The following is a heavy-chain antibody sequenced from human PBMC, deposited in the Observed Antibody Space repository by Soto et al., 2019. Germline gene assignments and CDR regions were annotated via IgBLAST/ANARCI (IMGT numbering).Heavy chain of an antibody. CDR1: GLIFSENG. Sequence: LRLSCVSSGLIFSENGMKWVRQTPGKGLEWVAFMSYDGSDTFYADSVKGRFTISRDNSKNTLFLHMSNLRAEDTAMYYCTIVRVADSALDHWGQGTLVTVSS. CDR2: MSYDGSDT. D-gene: IGHD3-10*02. CDR3: TIVRVADSALDH. V-gene: IGHV3-30*03. J-gene: IGHJ4*02.